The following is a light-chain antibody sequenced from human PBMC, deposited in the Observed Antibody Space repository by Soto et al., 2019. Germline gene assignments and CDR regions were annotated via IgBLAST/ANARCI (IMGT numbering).Light chain of an antibody. Sequence: EIVMTQSPATLSVSPGERATLSCRASQSVSSNLAWYQQKPGQAPRLLIYGASTRATGIPARFSGSGSGTEFTLTISSLRPEDFATYYCQHLNTYPITFGPGTRLEIK. CDR1: QSVSSN. V-gene: IGKV3-15*01. J-gene: IGKJ5*01. CDR2: GAS. CDR3: QHLNTYPIT.